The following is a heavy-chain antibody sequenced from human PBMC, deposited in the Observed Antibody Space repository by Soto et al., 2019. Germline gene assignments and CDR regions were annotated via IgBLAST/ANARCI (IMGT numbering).Heavy chain of an antibody. CDR2: INDSGDI. CDR1: GGSFSGYQ. Sequence: QVQLQQWGAGLLKPSETLSLTCAVYGGSFSGYQWSWIRQTPGKGLEWIGGINDSGDINYNPSLKSRVTILVGAPKKPISLRLSFVTAADTAVYYCARGLILWFGELSRRGGYYYDVDVWGKGTTVIVSS. D-gene: IGHD3-10*01. CDR3: ARGLILWFGELSRRGGYYYDVDV. V-gene: IGHV4-34*01. J-gene: IGHJ6*03.